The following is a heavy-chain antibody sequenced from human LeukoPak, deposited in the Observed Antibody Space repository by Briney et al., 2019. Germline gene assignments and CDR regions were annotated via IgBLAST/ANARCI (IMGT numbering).Heavy chain of an antibody. V-gene: IGHV4-59*01. D-gene: IGHD2-2*02. J-gene: IGHJ5*02. CDR2: IYYSGST. Sequence: SETLSLTCTVSGGSISSYYWSWIRQPPGKGLEWIGYIYYSGSTNYNPSLKSRVTISVDTSKNQFSLKLSSVTAADTAVYYCARNTPYNWFDPWGQGTLVTVSS. CDR3: ARNTPYNWFDP. CDR1: GGSISSYY.